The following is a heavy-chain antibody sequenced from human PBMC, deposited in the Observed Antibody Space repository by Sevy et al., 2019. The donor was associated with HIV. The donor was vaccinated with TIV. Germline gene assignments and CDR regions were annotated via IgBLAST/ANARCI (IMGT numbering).Heavy chain of an antibody. V-gene: IGHV3-30*18. CDR2: TSYNEGGE. CDR1: GFTFSNYG. D-gene: IGHD6-19*01. Sequence: GGSLRLSCVASGFTFSNYGTHWVRQAPGKGLEWVAITSYNEGGENYADSVKDRFTISRDNSKNTVYLQMYRLTTEDTSVYHCAKDTGSSGYDHYGLDVWGQGTTVTVSS. J-gene: IGHJ6*02. CDR3: AKDTGSSGYDHYGLDV.